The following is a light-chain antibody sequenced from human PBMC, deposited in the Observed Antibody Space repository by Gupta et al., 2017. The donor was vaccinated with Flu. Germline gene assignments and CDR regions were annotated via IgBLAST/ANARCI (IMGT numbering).Light chain of an antibody. Sequence: QSALTQPPSASGATGQSITISCTGTSSEIGAYKYVSWHQQHAGKAPKLIIYEVTMRPSGVPDRFSGSKSGNTASLTVSGRQAEDEGDYYCSSHTGSDTFVFGTGTAVTVL. V-gene: IGLV2-8*01. CDR3: SSHTGSDTFV. CDR2: EVT. J-gene: IGLJ1*01. CDR1: SSEIGAYKY.